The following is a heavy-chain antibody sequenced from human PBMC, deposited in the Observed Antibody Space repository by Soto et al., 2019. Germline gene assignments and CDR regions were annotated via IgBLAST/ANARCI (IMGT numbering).Heavy chain of an antibody. CDR2: FDPEDGET. Sequence: ASVKVSCKVSGYTLTELSMHWVRRAPGKGLEWMGGFDPEDGETIYAQKFQGRVTMTEDTSTDTAYMELSSLRSEDTAVYYCATGPAARPYYYYYGMDVWGQGTTVTVSS. V-gene: IGHV1-24*01. CDR3: ATGPAARPYYYYYGMDV. CDR1: GYTLTELS. D-gene: IGHD6-6*01. J-gene: IGHJ6*02.